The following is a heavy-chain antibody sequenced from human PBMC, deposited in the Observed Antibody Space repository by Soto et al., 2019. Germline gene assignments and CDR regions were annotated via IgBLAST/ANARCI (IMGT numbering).Heavy chain of an antibody. CDR1: GDSISSSNYY. CDR3: ARPGYYDSSGYWRSPFDI. V-gene: IGHV4-39*01. D-gene: IGHD3-22*01. Sequence: QLQLQESGPGLVKPSETLSLTCTVSGDSISSSNYYWGWIRQPPGKGLEWIGSMHYSGNTYYNPSLKSRVTISVDTSKNQFSLKLSSVTAADTAVYYCARPGYYDSSGYWRSPFDIWGQGTMVTVSS. J-gene: IGHJ3*02. CDR2: MHYSGNT.